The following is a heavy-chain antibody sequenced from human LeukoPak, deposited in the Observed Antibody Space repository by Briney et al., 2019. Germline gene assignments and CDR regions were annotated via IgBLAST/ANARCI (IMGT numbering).Heavy chain of an antibody. J-gene: IGHJ4*02. CDR1: GYPFIAHF. V-gene: IGHV7-4-1*02. CDR3: VRGTPTPGMDY. D-gene: IGHD3-10*01. Sequence: ASVKVSCKASGYPFIAHFLNWVRQAPGQGLEWMGNIDTTTGNPRYAQDFTGRFVFSLDTPVSTAYLQITSLKADDTAAYYCVRGTPTPGMDYWGQGTQVTVSS. CDR2: IDTTTGNP.